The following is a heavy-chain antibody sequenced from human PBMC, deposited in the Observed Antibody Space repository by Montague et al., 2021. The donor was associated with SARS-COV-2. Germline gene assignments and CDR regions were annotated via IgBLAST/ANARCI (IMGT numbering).Heavy chain of an antibody. CDR1: GGSFIGYY. J-gene: IGHJ4*02. V-gene: IGHV4-34*01. CDR3: ARGWGYFDGSGSLLFDY. Sequence: SETLSLTCTVSGGSFIGYYCCWIRQPPAKGLEWIGDINHSGSTNYNPSLNSRGTISVDTAKNQFSLKLSSVTAADTAVYYCARGWGYFDGSGSLLFDYWGQGTLVTVSS. CDR2: INHSGST. D-gene: IGHD3-22*01.